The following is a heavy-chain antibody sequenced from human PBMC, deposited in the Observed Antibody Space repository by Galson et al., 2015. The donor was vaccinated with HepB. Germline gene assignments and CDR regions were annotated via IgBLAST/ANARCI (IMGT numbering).Heavy chain of an antibody. D-gene: IGHD6-13*01. CDR1: GFTFTNYW. CDR2: IGQDGSEK. J-gene: IGHJ5*02. Sequence: SLRLSCAASGFTFTNYWMTWVRQAPGKGLEWVANIGQDGSEKYYVDSAKGRFTISRDNAMNSLYLQMNSLRVEDTAVYYCVRDREVAGGGDWFDPWGQGTLVTVSS. CDR3: VRDREVAGGGDWFDP. V-gene: IGHV3-7*01.